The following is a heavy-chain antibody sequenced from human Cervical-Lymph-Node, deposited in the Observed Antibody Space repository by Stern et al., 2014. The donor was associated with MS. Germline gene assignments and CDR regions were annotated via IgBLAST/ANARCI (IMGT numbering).Heavy chain of an antibody. CDR1: GGTFSSYA. D-gene: IGHD6-19*01. Sequence: QVQLVQSGAEVKKPGSSVKVSCKASGGTFSSYAISWVRQPPGQGLEWMGIINPSGGTTSHAQKIQGRVTMTRDTSTSTVYMELSSLRSEDTAVYYCAREVAGHRLGMMDVWGQGTTVTVSS. CDR3: AREVAGHRLGMMDV. J-gene: IGHJ6*02. V-gene: IGHV1-46*01. CDR2: INPSGGTT.